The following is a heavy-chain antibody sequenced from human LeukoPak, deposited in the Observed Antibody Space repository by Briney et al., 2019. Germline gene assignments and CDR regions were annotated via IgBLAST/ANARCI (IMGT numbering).Heavy chain of an antibody. CDR3: AKVMGSGQWLVEREDFDI. Sequence: GASVKVSCKASGYTFTGYYIHWVRQAPGQGLEWVGWINPNSGGTNYAQKFQGRVTMTRGTSISTAYMELSRLRSDDTAVYYCAKVMGSGQWLVEREDFDIWGQGTMVTVSS. CDR1: GYTFTGYY. V-gene: IGHV1-2*02. D-gene: IGHD6-19*01. J-gene: IGHJ3*02. CDR2: INPNSGGT.